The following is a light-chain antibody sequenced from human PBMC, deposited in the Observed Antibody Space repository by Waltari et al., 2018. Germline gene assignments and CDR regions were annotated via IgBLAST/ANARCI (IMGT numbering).Light chain of an antibody. CDR2: WAS. V-gene: IGKV4-1*01. CDR1: QTVLYRDNNKNY. CDR3: HQHYTTPWT. Sequence: DIVMTQSPDSLAVSLGARATINCKSSQTVLYRDNNKNYLTWYQQKPGQPPKLLFSWASIRESGVPDRLSASGSGTDFTLTISSLQAEDVAVYYCHQHYTTPWTFGQGNKVEIK. J-gene: IGKJ1*01.